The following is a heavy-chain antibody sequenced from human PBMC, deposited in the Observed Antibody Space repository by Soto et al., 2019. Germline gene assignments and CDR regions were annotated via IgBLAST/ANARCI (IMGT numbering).Heavy chain of an antibody. CDR3: ASWGIAAPTGFDY. CDR2: ISYDGSNK. J-gene: IGHJ4*02. V-gene: IGHV3-30-3*01. Sequence: GGSLRLSCAASGFTFSSYAMHWVRQAPGKGLEWVAVISYDGSNKYYADSVKGRFTISRDNSKNTLYLQMNSLRAEDTAVYYCASWGIAAPTGFDYWGQGTLVTVSS. CDR1: GFTFSSYA. D-gene: IGHD2-15*01.